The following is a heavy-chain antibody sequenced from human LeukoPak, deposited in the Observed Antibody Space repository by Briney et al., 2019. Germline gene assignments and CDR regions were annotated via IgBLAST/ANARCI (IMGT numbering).Heavy chain of an antibody. V-gene: IGHV3-20*04. CDR1: RLPFSHYD. Sequence: PGGSLRFSCAVSRLPFSHYDMSWVRQAPGKGLEWVSGINWNGGSSGYADSVKGRFTISRDNAENSLYLQMNSLRAEDTAVYYCARRAGAYSHPYDYWGQGTLVTVSS. CDR3: ARRAGAYSHPYDY. CDR2: INWNGGSS. D-gene: IGHD4/OR15-4a*01. J-gene: IGHJ4*02.